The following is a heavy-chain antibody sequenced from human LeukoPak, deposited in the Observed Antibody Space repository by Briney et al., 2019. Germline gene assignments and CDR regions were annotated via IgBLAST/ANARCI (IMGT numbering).Heavy chain of an antibody. D-gene: IGHD1-26*01. CDR3: ARQAVGGRVGTTIDH. J-gene: IGHJ4*02. CDR2: IYYSGST. CDR1: GGSISSSSYY. Sequence: SETLSLTCTVSGGSISSSSYYWGWIRQPPGKGLEWIGSIYYSGSTYYNPSLKSRVTISVDTSKNQFSLKLSSVTAADTAVYYCARQAVGGRVGTTIDHWGQGTLVTVSA. V-gene: IGHV4-39*01.